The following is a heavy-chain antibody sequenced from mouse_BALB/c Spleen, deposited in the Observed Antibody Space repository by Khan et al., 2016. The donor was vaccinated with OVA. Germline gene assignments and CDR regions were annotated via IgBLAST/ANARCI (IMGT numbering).Heavy chain of an antibody. CDR2: IAPGSGST. CDR3: AISYYYGSGLYAIDY. CDR1: GYTFTSYW. J-gene: IGHJ4*01. Sequence: DLVKPGASVKLSCKASGYTFTSYWINWIKQRTGQGLAWIGRIAPGSGSTSYNEMFKNKAILTVDTFSSTAYIQFRSLSSEDSAVFFGAISYYYGSGLYAIDYWGQGTSVTVSS. D-gene: IGHD1-1*01. V-gene: IGHV1S41*01.